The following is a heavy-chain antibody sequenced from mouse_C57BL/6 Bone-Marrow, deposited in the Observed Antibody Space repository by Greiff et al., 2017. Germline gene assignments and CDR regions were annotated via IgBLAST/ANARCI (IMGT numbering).Heavy chain of an antibody. Sequence: VQLQESGAELARPGASVKMSCKASGYTFTSSTMHWVKQRPGQGLEWIGYINPSSGYTKYNQKFKDKATLPADKSSSTAYMQLSSLTSEDSAVYYCARGRLRRVFDYWGQGTTLTDSS. V-gene: IGHV1-4*01. CDR2: INPSSGYT. D-gene: IGHD2-4*01. CDR3: ARGRLRRVFDY. J-gene: IGHJ2*01. CDR1: GYTFTSST.